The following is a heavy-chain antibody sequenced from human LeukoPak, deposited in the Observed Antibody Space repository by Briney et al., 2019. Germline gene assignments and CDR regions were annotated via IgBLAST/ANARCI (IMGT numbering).Heavy chain of an antibody. CDR2: IYYRGST. D-gene: IGHD4-17*01. CDR3: ARVRGDYGEDYYYYFMDV. CDR1: GGSISSSSYY. Sequence: SETLSLTCTVSGGSISSSSYYWGWIRQPPGKGLEWIGSIYYRGSTYYNPSLKSRVTISVDTSKNQFSLKLSSVTAADTAVYYCARVRGDYGEDYYYYFMDVWGKGTTVTIFS. J-gene: IGHJ6*03. V-gene: IGHV4-39*07.